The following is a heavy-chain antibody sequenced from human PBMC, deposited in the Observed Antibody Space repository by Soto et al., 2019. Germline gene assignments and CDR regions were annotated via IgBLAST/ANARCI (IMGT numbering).Heavy chain of an antibody. V-gene: IGHV3-11*01. J-gene: IGHJ4*02. D-gene: IGHD2-8*01. CDR1: GFTFSDYY. CDR3: ARDPSGCTNDVCYLGEADY. CDR2: ISSNGSTI. Sequence: GGSLRLSCAASGFTFSDYYMSWIRQAPGKGLEWVSYISSNGSTIYYADSVKGRFTISRDKAKNSLYLQMNSLRAEDTAVYYCARDPSGCTNDVCYLGEADYWGQGTLVTVSS.